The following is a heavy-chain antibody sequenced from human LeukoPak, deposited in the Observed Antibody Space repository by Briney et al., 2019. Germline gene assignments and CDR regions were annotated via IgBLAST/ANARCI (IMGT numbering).Heavy chain of an antibody. D-gene: IGHD2-21*01. CDR2: ISHDGSNE. Sequence: GRSLRLSCAAPGFDFSSYVMHWVRQAPGKGLEWVAVISHDGSNEYYADSVTGRFTISRDNSKNTLSLQMNSLRAEDTALYYCVRDIPGEKSLDYWGQGTLVTVSS. J-gene: IGHJ4*02. CDR3: VRDIPGEKSLDY. CDR1: GFDFSSYV. V-gene: IGHV3-30*04.